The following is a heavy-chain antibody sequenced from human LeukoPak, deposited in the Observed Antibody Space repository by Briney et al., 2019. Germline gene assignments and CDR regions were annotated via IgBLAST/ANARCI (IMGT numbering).Heavy chain of an antibody. CDR2: ISYDGSNK. V-gene: IGHV3-30-3*01. CDR3: ARFGTYGSGTYAFDY. J-gene: IGHJ4*02. CDR1: GFTFSSYA. Sequence: GGSLRLSCAAPGFTFSSYAMHWVRQAPGKGLEWVAVISYDGSNKYYADSVKGRFTISRDNAKNSLYLQMNSLRAEDTAVYYCARFGTYGSGTYAFDYWGQGTLVTVSS. D-gene: IGHD3-10*01.